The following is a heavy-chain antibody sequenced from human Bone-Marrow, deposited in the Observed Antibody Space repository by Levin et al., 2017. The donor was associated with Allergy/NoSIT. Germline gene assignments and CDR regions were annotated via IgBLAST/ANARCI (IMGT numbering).Heavy chain of an antibody. D-gene: IGHD4-17*01. CDR3: SHTGDTVGHDAFDI. V-gene: IGHV2-5*01. CDR2: IYWHDDK. J-gene: IGHJ3*02. CDR1: GFSLTTTEVG. Sequence: SGPTLVKPTQTLTLTCSFSGFSLTTTEVGVGWIRQPPGKALEWLAVIYWHDDKRYSPSLKTRLAISKDTSKNQVVLTMTNMDPVDTATYYCSHTGDTVGHDAFDIWGRGTVVTVFS.